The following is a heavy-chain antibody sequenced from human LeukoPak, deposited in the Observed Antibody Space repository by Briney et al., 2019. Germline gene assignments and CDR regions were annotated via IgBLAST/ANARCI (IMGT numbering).Heavy chain of an antibody. CDR2: ISSSGSTI. CDR3: ARGYSSSWYAVGTHYYYYYYMDV. V-gene: IGHV3-48*03. Sequence: GGSLRLSCAASGFTFSSYEMNWVRQAPGKGLEWVSYISSSGSTIYYADSVKGRFTISRDNAKNSLYLQMNSLRAEDTAVYYCARGYSSSWYAVGTHYYYYYYMDVWGKGTTVTVSS. J-gene: IGHJ6*03. D-gene: IGHD6-13*01. CDR1: GFTFSSYE.